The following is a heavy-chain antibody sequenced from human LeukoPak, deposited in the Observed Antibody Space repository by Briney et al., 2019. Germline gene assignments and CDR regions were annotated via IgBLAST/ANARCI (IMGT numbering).Heavy chain of an antibody. D-gene: IGHD4-17*01. CDR3: ARDLDGDYEDYYYGMDV. V-gene: IGHV4-4*07. J-gene: IGHJ6*02. CDR1: GGSISSYY. CDR2: IYTSGST. Sequence: SETLSLTCTVSGGSISSYYWSWIRQPAGKGLEWIGRIYTSGSTNYNPSLKSRVTMSVDTSKNQFSLKLSSLTAADTAVYYCARDLDGDYEDYYYGMDVWGQGTTVTVSS.